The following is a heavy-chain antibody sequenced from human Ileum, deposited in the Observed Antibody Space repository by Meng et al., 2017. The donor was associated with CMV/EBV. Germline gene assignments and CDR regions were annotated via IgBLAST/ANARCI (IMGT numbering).Heavy chain of an antibody. CDR1: GLTFSTYS. CDR2: IYGSGTTK. Sequence: GGSLRLSCSASGLTFSTYSINWVRQAPGKGLVWVSIIYGSGTTKNYADSVQGRFTISRDNSRNVVYLQMDSLRADDTAIYYCVKDRTPDGLFEFDFWGQGTPVTVSS. D-gene: IGHD1-14*01. CDR3: VKDRTPDGLFEFDF. V-gene: IGHV3-23*03. J-gene: IGHJ4*02.